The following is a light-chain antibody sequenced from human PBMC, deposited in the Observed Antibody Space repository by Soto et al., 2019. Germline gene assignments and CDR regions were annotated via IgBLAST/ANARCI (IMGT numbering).Light chain of an antibody. CDR1: SSDVGAYDF. V-gene: IGLV2-14*03. J-gene: IGLJ1*01. CDR3: SSYTTSSTRV. Sequence: QSALAQPASVSGSPGQSITISCTGTSSDVGAYDFVSWYQQRPDKAPKLMIYEVSNRPSGVSYRFSGSKSVNTATLTISGLQAEDEADYYCSSYTTSSTRVFGTGTKLTVL. CDR2: EVS.